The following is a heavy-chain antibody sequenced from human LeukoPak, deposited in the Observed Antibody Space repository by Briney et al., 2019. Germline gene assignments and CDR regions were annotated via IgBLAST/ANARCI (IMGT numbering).Heavy chain of an antibody. CDR1: GGSISTSNYY. Sequence: ASETLSLTCTVSGGSISTSNYYWGWIRQPPGKGLEWIGNIFYSGSTYYSPSLKSRVTISLDTSRNQFSLKLSSVTAADTAVYYCARLNRIAVAGTDYYYHYMGVWGKGTTVTVSS. V-gene: IGHV4-39*07. CDR2: IFYSGST. J-gene: IGHJ6*03. D-gene: IGHD6-19*01. CDR3: ARLNRIAVAGTDYYYHYMGV.